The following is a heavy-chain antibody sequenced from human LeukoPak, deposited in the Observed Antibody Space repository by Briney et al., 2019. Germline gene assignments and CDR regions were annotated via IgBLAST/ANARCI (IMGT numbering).Heavy chain of an antibody. J-gene: IGHJ4*02. CDR1: GGSTSSGGYS. D-gene: IGHD3-9*01. Sequence: SETLSFTCAVSGGSTSSGGYSWSWIRQPPGKGLEWIGYIYHSGSTYYNPSLKSRVTISVDRSKNQFSLKLSSVTAADTAVYYCARTKLRYFDYRGQGTLVTVSS. CDR2: IYHSGST. V-gene: IGHV4-30-2*01. CDR3: ARTKLRYFDY.